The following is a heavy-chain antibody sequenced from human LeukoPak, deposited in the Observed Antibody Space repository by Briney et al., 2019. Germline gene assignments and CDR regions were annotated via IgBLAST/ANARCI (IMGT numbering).Heavy chain of an antibody. J-gene: IGHJ4*02. V-gene: IGHV3-23*01. D-gene: IGHD3-10*01. Sequence: PGGSLRLSCAASGCTFSSYAMSWVRQAPGKGLEWVSAISGSGGSTYYADSVKSRFTISRDNSKNALYLQMNSLRAEHTAVYYCANQYDYGSGSPKRRYYFDYWGQGTLVTVSS. CDR3: ANQYDYGSGSPKRRYYFDY. CDR2: ISGSGGST. CDR1: GCTFSSYA.